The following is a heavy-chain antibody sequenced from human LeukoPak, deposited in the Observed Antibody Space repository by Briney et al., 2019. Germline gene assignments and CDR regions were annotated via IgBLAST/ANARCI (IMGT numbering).Heavy chain of an antibody. CDR3: AKGGARELLVDAFDI. J-gene: IGHJ3*02. D-gene: IGHD1-26*01. Sequence: GGSLRLSCAASGFTFSSYGMHWVRQAPGKGLEWVAFIRYDGSNKYYADSVKGRFTIPRDNSKNTLYLQMNSLRAEDTAVYYCAKGGARELLVDAFDIWGQGTMVTVSS. CDR1: GFTFSSYG. CDR2: IRYDGSNK. V-gene: IGHV3-30*02.